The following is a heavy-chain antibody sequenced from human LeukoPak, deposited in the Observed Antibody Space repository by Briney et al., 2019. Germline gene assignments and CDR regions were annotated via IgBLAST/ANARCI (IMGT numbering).Heavy chain of an antibody. D-gene: IGHD6-6*01. CDR2: INPNSGGT. CDR1: GYTFTGYY. Sequence: GASVKVSYKASGYTFTGYYMHWVRQAPGQGLEWMGWINPNSGGTNYAQKFQGRVTMTRDTSISTAYMELSRLRSDDTAVYYCARDSSSPGYNWFDPWGQGTLVTVSS. CDR3: ARDSSSPGYNWFDP. V-gene: IGHV1-2*02. J-gene: IGHJ5*02.